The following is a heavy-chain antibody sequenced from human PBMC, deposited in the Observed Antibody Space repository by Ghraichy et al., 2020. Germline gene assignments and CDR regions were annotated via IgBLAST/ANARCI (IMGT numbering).Heavy chain of an antibody. CDR3: ARGRGTDY. V-gene: IGHV3-7*01. D-gene: IGHD3-10*01. CDR2: IKQDGSQK. CDR1: GFTFSTYW. Sequence: GESLNISCAASGFTFSTYWMTWVRQAPGKGLEWVANIKQDGSQKYYVDSVKGRFTISRDNAKNSLYLQMNSLRDEDTAVYYCARGRGTDYWGQGTLVTVSS. J-gene: IGHJ4*02.